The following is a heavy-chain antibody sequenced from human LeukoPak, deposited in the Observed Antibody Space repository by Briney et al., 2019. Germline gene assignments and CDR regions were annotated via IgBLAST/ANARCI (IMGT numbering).Heavy chain of an antibody. CDR2: IYYSGST. J-gene: IGHJ2*01. D-gene: IGHD3-3*01. Sequence: SETLSLTCTVSGSSISSYYWSWIRQPPGKGLEWIGYIYYSGSTNYNPSLKSRVTISVDTSKNQFSLKLSSVTAADTAVYYCARLADFWSGYNWYFDLWGRGTLVTVSS. CDR1: GSSISSYY. CDR3: ARLADFWSGYNWYFDL. V-gene: IGHV4-59*01.